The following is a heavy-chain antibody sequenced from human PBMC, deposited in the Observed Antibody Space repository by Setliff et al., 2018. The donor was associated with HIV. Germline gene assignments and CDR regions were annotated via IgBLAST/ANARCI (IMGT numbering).Heavy chain of an antibody. CDR1: GYSITSGYS. J-gene: IGHJ4*02. V-gene: IGHV4-38-2*01. CDR3: AREGLPTPYYFDY. Sequence: SETLSLTCAVSGYSITSGYSWGWIRQPPGKGLEWIGEIYHSGSTNYNPSLKSRVTISVDKSKNQFSLKLSSVTAADTAVYYCAREGLPTPYYFDYWGQGTLVTVSS. CDR2: IYHSGST.